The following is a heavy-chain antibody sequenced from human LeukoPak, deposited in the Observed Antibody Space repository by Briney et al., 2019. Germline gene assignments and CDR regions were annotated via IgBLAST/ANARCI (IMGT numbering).Heavy chain of an antibody. CDR3: ARLITSEGYYDFWSGYPYDAFDI. V-gene: IGHV4-59*01. J-gene: IGHJ3*02. CDR1: GGSIGSYY. D-gene: IGHD3-3*01. CDR2: FFSSGGT. Sequence: PSETLSLTCAVPGGSIGSYYWSWFRQPPGKGLGWIGLFFSSGGTNYNPSLKSRVTISVDTSKNQFSLKLSSVTAADTAVYYCARLITSEGYYDFWSGYPYDAFDIWGQGTMVTVSS.